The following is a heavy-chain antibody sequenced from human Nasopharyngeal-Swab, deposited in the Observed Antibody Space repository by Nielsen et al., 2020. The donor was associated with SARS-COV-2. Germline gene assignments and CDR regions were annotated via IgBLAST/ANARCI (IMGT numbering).Heavy chain of an antibody. Sequence: TLSLTCAVYGGSFSGYYWSWIRQPPGKGLEWIGEINHSGSTNYNPSLKSRVTISVDTSKNQFSLKLSSVTAADTAVYYCARCIAAAGTAPDYWGQGTLVTVSS. CDR1: GGSFSGYY. CDR2: INHSGST. J-gene: IGHJ4*02. CDR3: ARCIAAAGTAPDY. V-gene: IGHV4-34*01. D-gene: IGHD6-13*01.